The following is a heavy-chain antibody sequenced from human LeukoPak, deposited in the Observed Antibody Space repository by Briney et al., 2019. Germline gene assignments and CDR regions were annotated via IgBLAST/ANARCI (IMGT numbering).Heavy chain of an antibody. CDR1: GYTFTSYG. D-gene: IGHD6-6*01. Sequence: ASVKVSCKASGYTFTSYGISWVRQAPGQGLEWMGWISAYNGNTNYAQKLQGRVTMTTDTSTSTAYMELRSLRSDDTAVYYCASTPYSSSSNYHYYYGMDVWGQGTTVTVSS. V-gene: IGHV1-18*01. CDR3: ASTPYSSSSNYHYYYGMDV. J-gene: IGHJ6*02. CDR2: ISAYNGNT.